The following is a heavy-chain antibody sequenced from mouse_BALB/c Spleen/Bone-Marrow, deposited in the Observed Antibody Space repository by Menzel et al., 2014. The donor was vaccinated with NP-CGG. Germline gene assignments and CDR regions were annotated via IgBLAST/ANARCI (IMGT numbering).Heavy chain of an antibody. Sequence: VNVVESGAELARPGASVKMSCKASGYTLTSYTMHWVKQRPGQGLEWIGYINPSSGYTNYNQKFKDKATLTADKSSSTAYMQLSSLTSEDSAVYYCGRGWLLPWGQGTTLTVSS. CDR2: INPSSGYT. CDR1: GYTLTSYT. D-gene: IGHD2-3*01. CDR3: GRGWLLP. V-gene: IGHV1-4*01. J-gene: IGHJ2*01.